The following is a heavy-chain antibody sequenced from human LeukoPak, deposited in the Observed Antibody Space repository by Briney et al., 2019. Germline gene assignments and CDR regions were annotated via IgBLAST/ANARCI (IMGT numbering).Heavy chain of an antibody. CDR2: IYSSGTT. J-gene: IGHJ4*02. CDR1: GGSLSGYY. V-gene: IGHV4-4*09. Sequence: SETLSLTCTVSGGSLSGYYWSWIRQTPGKGLEWIGYIYSSGTTNYNRSLQSRVIISLDTPKNQFSLSVTSVTAADTATYFCARRISSWNVYIDKWGQGIQVTVSS. CDR3: ARRISSWNVYIDK. D-gene: IGHD1-1*01.